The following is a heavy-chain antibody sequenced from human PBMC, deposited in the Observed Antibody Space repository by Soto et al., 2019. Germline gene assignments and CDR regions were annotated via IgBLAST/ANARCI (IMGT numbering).Heavy chain of an antibody. V-gene: IGHV3-33*08. CDR2: IWHDGNNK. J-gene: IGHJ6*02. CDR3: ASDLVGASDSYGLDV. Sequence: GGSLRLSCAASGFTFSSYAMHWVRQAPGKGLEWVAIIWHDGNNKYYADSVRGRFIISRDNSKNRLYLQMNSLRAEDTAVYYCASDLVGASDSYGLDVWGQGTPVTVSS. CDR1: GFTFSSYA. D-gene: IGHD1-26*01.